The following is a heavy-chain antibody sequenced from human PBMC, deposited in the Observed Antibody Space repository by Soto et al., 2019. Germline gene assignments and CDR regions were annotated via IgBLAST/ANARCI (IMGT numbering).Heavy chain of an antibody. CDR2: FYYSGST. CDR1: GASITSTSYH. D-gene: IGHD3-10*01. V-gene: IGHV4-39*07. CDR3: ARRAGGSGYYYYYGMDV. J-gene: IGHJ6*02. Sequence: SETLSLTCTVSGASITSTSYHWGWIRQPPGKGLEWIGNFYYSGSTNYNPSLKSRVTISVDTSKNQFSLKLTSVTAADTAVYYCARRAGGSGYYYYYGMDVWGQGTTVTVSS.